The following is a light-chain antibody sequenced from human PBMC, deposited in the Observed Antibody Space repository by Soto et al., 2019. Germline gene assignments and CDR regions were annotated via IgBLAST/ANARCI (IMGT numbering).Light chain of an antibody. V-gene: IGKV3-20*01. CDR2: GAS. CDR1: QSVSSSY. Sequence: EVVLTQSPGTLSLSRGERANLSCRASQSVSSSYLAWYQHRPGQAPRLLIFGASSRATGIPDRFSGTGSGTDFTLTISRMEPEDFAVYYCQQYGNSPWTFGQGTKVDIK. CDR3: QQYGNSPWT. J-gene: IGKJ1*01.